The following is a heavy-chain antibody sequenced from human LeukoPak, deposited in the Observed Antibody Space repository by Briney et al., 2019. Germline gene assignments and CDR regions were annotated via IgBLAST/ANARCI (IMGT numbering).Heavy chain of an antibody. D-gene: IGHD6-19*01. CDR3: ARVGIAVADLDAFDI. V-gene: IGHV4-34*01. CDR2: INHSGST. Sequence: SETLSLTCAVYGGSFSGYYWSWIRQPPGQGLEWIGEINHSGSTNYNPSLKSRVTISVDTSKNQFSLKLSSVTAADTAVYYCARVGIAVADLDAFDIWGQGTMVTVSS. J-gene: IGHJ3*02. CDR1: GGSFSGYY.